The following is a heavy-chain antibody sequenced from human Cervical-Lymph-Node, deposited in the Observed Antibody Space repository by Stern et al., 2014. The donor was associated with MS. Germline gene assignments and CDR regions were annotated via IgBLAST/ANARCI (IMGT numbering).Heavy chain of an antibody. CDR3: ARDHREMATASVY. CDR2: ISYDGSNK. V-gene: IGHV3-30*04. CDR1: GFTFSSYA. D-gene: IGHD5-24*01. Sequence: MQLVESGGGVVQPGRSLILSCAASGFTFSSYAMHWVRQAPGKGLEWVAVISYDGSNKYYADSVKGRFTISRDNSKNTLYLQMNSLRAEDTAVYYCARDHREMATASVYWGQGTLVTVSS. J-gene: IGHJ4*02.